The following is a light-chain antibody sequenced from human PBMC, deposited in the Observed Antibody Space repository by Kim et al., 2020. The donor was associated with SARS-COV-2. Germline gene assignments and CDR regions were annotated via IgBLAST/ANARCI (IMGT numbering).Light chain of an antibody. CDR1: QSVSSN. Sequence: SPGERATHSCRARQSVSSNLAGYQQKPGQAPRRLIYGASTRATGIPARFSGSGSGTEFTLTISSLQSEDFAVYYCQQYNNWPPWTFGQGTKVDIK. V-gene: IGKV3-15*01. CDR2: GAS. J-gene: IGKJ1*01. CDR3: QQYNNWPPWT.